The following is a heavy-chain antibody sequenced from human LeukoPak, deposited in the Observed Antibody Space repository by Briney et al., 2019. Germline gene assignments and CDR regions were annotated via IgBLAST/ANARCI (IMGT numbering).Heavy chain of an antibody. CDR3: ASGTECGGDCYSL. CDR1: CGSIISGGYS. Sequence: SETLSLTCAGSCGSIISGGYSWSWIRQPPGTGLEWSGYIYHSGSPYYNPSLKSRVTISVDRSKNQFSLKLSSVTAADTAVYYCASGTECGGDCYSLWGQGTLVTVSS. J-gene: IGHJ4*02. CDR2: IYHSGSP. D-gene: IGHD2-21*02. V-gene: IGHV4-30-2*01.